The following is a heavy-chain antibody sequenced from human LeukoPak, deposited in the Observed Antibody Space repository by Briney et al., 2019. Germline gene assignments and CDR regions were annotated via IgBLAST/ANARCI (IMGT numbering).Heavy chain of an antibody. CDR3: ARMGGPYYYDSSYYFDY. D-gene: IGHD3-22*01. V-gene: IGHV1-69*04. J-gene: IGHJ4*02. Sequence: ASVKVSCTASGGTFSSYAISWVRQAPGQGLEWMGRIIPILGIANYAQKFQGRVTITADKSTSTAYMELSSLRSEDTAVYYCARMGGPYYYDSSYYFDYWGQGTLVTVSS. CDR1: GGTFSSYA. CDR2: IIPILGIA.